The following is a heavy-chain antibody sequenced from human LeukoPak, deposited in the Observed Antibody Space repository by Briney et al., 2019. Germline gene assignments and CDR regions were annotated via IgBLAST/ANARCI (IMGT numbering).Heavy chain of an antibody. D-gene: IGHD3-22*01. CDR1: GFTFSSYS. V-gene: IGHV3-48*01. J-gene: IGHJ3*02. Sequence: GGSLRLSCAASGFTFSSYSMNWVRQAPGKGLEWVSYISSSSSTIYYADSVKGRFTISRDNSKNTLYLQMNSLRAEDTAVYYCARDPILYYYDSSGSRSDAFDIWGQGTMVTVSS. CDR3: ARDPILYYYDSSGSRSDAFDI. CDR2: ISSSSSTI.